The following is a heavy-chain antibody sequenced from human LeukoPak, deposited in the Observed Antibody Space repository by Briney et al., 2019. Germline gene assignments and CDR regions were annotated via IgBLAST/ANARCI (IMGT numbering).Heavy chain of an antibody. Sequence: GGSLRLSCAASGVTLSSYAMSWARQAPGKGLEWVSGISSSGSGGNTYYADSVKGRFTISRDNAKNTLYLQMNSLRAEDTAVYCCASALDGSGSRSFDYWGQGTLVTVSS. V-gene: IGHV3-23*01. CDR1: GVTLSSYA. CDR3: ASALDGSGSRSFDY. J-gene: IGHJ4*02. CDR2: ISSSGSGGNT. D-gene: IGHD3-10*01.